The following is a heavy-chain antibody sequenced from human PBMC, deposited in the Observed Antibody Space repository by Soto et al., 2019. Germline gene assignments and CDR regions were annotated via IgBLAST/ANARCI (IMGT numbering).Heavy chain of an antibody. CDR2: IKSKTDGGTT. CDR1: GFTFSNAW. J-gene: IGHJ4*02. V-gene: IGHV3-15*07. Sequence: SGGSLRLSCAASGFTFSNAWMNWVRQAPGKGLEWVGRIKSKTDGGTTDYAAPVKGRFTISRDDSKNTLYLQMNSLKTEDTAVYYCTAHTTPVLRYFDWLPGYWGQGTLVTVSS. D-gene: IGHD3-9*01. CDR3: TAHTTPVLRYFDWLPGY.